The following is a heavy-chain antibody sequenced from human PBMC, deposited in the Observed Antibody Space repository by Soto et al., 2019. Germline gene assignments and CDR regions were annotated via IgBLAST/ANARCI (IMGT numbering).Heavy chain of an antibody. CDR2: VFSRGGT. CDR3: ARMRPTGWHDYYFFGMDL. J-gene: IGHJ6*02. Sequence: QVQLQVWGAGLVKPSETLSLTCNVSGGSLTDHYWTWIRQPRGKGLEWIGCVFSRGGTYYEPSLKSRVTISLATPKNQFSLRLTSMTTADTAVYYCARMRPTGWHDYYFFGMDLWGQGTKVTGSS. V-gene: IGHV4-59*11. CDR1: GGSLTDHY. D-gene: IGHD6-19*01.